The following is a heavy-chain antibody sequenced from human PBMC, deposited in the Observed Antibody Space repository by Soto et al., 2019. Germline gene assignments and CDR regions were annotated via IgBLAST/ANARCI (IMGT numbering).Heavy chain of an antibody. CDR2: IYHGGST. J-gene: IGHJ5*02. Sequence: SETLSLTCAVSGYSISSGYYWGWLRQPPGKGLEWFGSIYHGGSTYYNPSLNSRVTLSIDMTNNHVSLILNSVTAADTAVYYCARVGPWVPYYYDSSPYTFENWFDPWGQGTLVTVSS. CDR3: ARVGPWVPYYYDSSPYTFENWFDP. D-gene: IGHD3-22*01. V-gene: IGHV4-38-2*01. CDR1: GYSISSGYY.